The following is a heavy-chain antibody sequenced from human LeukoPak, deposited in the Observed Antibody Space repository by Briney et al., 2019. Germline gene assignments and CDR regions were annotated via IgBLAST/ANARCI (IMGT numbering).Heavy chain of an antibody. J-gene: IGHJ6*02. D-gene: IGHD2-2*01. CDR2: ITPIFGTA. CDR3: AGACSSTSRYYYYGMDV. CDR1: GGTFSSYA. Sequence: SVKVSCKASGGTFSSYAISWVRQAPGQGLEWMGGITPIFGTANYAQKFQGRVTITADESTSTAYMELNSLRSEDTAVCYCAGACSSTSRYYYYGMDVWGQGTTVTVSS. V-gene: IGHV1-69*13.